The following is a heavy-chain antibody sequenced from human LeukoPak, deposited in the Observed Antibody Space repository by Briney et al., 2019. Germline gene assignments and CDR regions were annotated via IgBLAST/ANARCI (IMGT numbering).Heavy chain of an antibody. D-gene: IGHD2-15*01. J-gene: IGHJ4*02. CDR3: ARGRLGCSGGSCHPDY. Sequence: GGSLRLSCAASGFTFSSYAMHWVRQAPGKGLEWVAVISYDGSNKYYADSVKGRFTISRDNSKNTLYLQMNSLRAEDTAVYYCARGRLGCSGGSCHPDYWGQGTLVTVSS. CDR2: ISYDGSNK. CDR1: GFTFSSYA. V-gene: IGHV3-30-3*01.